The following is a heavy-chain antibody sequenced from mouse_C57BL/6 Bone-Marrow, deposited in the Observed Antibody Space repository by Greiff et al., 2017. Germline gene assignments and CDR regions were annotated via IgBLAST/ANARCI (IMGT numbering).Heavy chain of an antibody. J-gene: IGHJ3*01. Sequence: VQLQQPGAELVRPGTSVKLSCKASGYTFTSYWMHWVKQRPGQGLEWLGVLDPSDSYTNYNQKFNGKATLTVDTSSSTAYMQLSSLTSEDSAVYYCARGYYSNPFAYWGQGTLVTVSA. CDR1: GYTFTSYW. V-gene: IGHV1-59*01. CDR3: ARGYYSNPFAY. CDR2: LDPSDSYT. D-gene: IGHD2-5*01.